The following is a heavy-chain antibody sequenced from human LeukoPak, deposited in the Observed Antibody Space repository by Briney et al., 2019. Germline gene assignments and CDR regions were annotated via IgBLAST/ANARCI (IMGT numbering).Heavy chain of an antibody. CDR2: ISSSSRYI. CDR3: AISYCSGGSCPT. Sequence: GGSLRLSCAASGFTFSSYSMNWVRQAPGKGLEGGSSISSSSRYIYYADSVKGRFNISRDNANNSLYLQMNSLRAEDTAVYYCAISYCSGGSCPTWGQGTLVTVSS. D-gene: IGHD2-15*01. V-gene: IGHV3-21*01. J-gene: IGHJ5*02. CDR1: GFTFSSYS.